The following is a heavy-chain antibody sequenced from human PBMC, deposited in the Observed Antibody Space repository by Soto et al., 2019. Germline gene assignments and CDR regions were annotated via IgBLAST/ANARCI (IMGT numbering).Heavy chain of an antibody. D-gene: IGHD1-7*01. CDR3: ARAVGITGTTYGLNWFDP. V-gene: IGHV1-69*06. CDR2: IIPIFGTA. Sequence: QVQLVRSGAEVKKPGSSVKVSCKASGGTFSSYAISWVRQAPGQGLEWMGGIIPIFGTANYAQKFQGRVTITADKSTSTAYMELSSLRSEDTAVYYCARAVGITGTTYGLNWFDPWGQGTLVTVSS. CDR1: GGTFSSYA. J-gene: IGHJ5*02.